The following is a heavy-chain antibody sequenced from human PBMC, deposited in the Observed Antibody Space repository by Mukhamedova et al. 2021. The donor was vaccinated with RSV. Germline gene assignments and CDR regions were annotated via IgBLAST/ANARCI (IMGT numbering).Heavy chain of an antibody. J-gene: IGHJ3*02. V-gene: IGHV3-15*01. CDR3: TTDPAMIVVVITTYGATADAFDI. Sequence: GTTDYAAPVKGRFTISRDDSKNTLYLQMNSLKTEDTAVYYCTTDPAMIVVVITTYGATADAFDIWGQGTMVTVSS. CDR2: GTT. D-gene: IGHD3-22*01.